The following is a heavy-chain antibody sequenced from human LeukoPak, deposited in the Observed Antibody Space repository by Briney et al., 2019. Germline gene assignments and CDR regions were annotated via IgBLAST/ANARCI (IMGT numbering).Heavy chain of an antibody. V-gene: IGHV1-18*01. Sequence: ASVKVSCKASGYTFTSYGISWVRQAPGQGLEWRGWISVYNGNTNYAQKLQGRVTMTTDTSTSTAYMELRSLRSDDTAVYYCARHRRLGPFDYWGQGTLVTVSS. J-gene: IGHJ4*02. D-gene: IGHD1-26*01. CDR3: ARHRRLGPFDY. CDR2: ISVYNGNT. CDR1: GYTFTSYG.